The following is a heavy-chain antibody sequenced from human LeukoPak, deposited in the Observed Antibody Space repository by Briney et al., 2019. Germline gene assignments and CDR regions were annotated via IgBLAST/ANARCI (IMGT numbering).Heavy chain of an antibody. Sequence: GGSLRLSCAASGFTFSSYSMNWVRQAPGKGLEWVSSISSSSSYIYYADSVKGRFTISRDNAKNSLYLQMNRLRAEDTAVYYCARDAGWNWFDPWGEGTLVTVSS. J-gene: IGHJ5*02. CDR2: ISSSSSYI. CDR3: ARDAGWNWFDP. D-gene: IGHD6-19*01. V-gene: IGHV3-21*01. CDR1: GFTFSSYS.